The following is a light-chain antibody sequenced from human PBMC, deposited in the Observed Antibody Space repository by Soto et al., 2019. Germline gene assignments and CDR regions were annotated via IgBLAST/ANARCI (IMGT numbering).Light chain of an antibody. Sequence: QSALTQPPSASGSPGQSVTISCTGTSSDVGGYNYVSWYQHHPGKAPKLMISEVSKRPSGVPDRFSGSKSGNTASLTVSGLQAEDEADYYCSSYAGSNIPMVFGGGTQLTVL. V-gene: IGLV2-8*01. CDR3: SSYAGSNIPMV. CDR1: SSDVGGYNY. CDR2: EVS. J-gene: IGLJ2*01.